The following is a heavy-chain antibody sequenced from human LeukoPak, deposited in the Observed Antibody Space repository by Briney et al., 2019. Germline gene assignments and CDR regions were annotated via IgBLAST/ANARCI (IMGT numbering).Heavy chain of an antibody. CDR3: ARAALGAFDI. CDR2: ISYDGSNK. CDR1: GFTFSSYA. V-gene: IGHV3-30*04. Sequence: PGRSLRLSCAASGFTFSSYAMHWVRQAPGKGLEWVAVISYDGSNKYYADSVKGRFTISRDNSKNTLYLQMNSLRAEDTAVYYCARAALGAFDIWGQGTMVTVSS. J-gene: IGHJ3*02.